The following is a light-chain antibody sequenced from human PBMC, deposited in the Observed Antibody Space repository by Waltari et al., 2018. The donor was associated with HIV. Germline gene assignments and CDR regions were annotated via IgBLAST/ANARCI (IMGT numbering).Light chain of an antibody. V-gene: IGKV3-20*01. CDR1: QRVSSD. CDR2: GAS. Sequence: IVLTQSPGTLSLSPGERATFSCTASQRVSSDLAWYHQRPGQAPRLLSYGASTRATGIPDRFSGSGSGTDFTLTSNSLEPEDFAVYYCQHYTSSPTWTFGQGTKVEIK. CDR3: QHYTSSPTWT. J-gene: IGKJ1*01.